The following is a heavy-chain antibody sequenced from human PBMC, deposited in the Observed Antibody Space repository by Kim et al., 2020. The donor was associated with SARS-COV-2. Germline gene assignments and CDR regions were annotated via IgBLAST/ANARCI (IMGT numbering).Heavy chain of an antibody. CDR1: GFTFSSYA. D-gene: IGHD3-22*01. J-gene: IGHJ4*02. Sequence: GGSLRLSCAASGFTFSSYAMHWVRQAPGKGLEWVAVISYDGSNKYYADSVKGRFTISRDNSKNTLYLQMNSLRAEDTAVYYCAREGRRLVDSSGFDYWGQGTLVTVSS. V-gene: IGHV3-30-3*01. CDR3: AREGRRLVDSSGFDY. CDR2: ISYDGSNK.